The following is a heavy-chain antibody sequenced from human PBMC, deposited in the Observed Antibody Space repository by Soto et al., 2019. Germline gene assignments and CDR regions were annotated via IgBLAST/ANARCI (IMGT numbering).Heavy chain of an antibody. J-gene: IGHJ4*02. V-gene: IGHV3-23*01. CDR1: AFTFSSYA. Sequence: EVQLLESGGGFVQPGGSLRLSCAASAFTFSSYAMGWVRQAPGKGLEWVSTIGGPGGDRTYYADPVKGRFAISRDNSRNTLYLQMNSLRAADTAVYYRVRRSGVHWEPFDYWGQGTLVSVSP. CDR3: VRRSGVHWEPFDY. CDR2: IGGPGGDRT. D-gene: IGHD1-26*01.